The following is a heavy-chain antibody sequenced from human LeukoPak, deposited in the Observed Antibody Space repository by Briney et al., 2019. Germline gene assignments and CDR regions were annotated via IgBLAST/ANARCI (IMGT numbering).Heavy chain of an antibody. CDR2: IKQDGSEK. CDR1: GFTFSSYW. V-gene: IGHV3-7*03. J-gene: IGHJ4*02. D-gene: IGHD3-22*01. CDR3: ARPSQVASDSSGYLDY. Sequence: GGSLRLSCAASGFTFSSYWMSWVRQAPGKGLEWVANIKQDGSEKYYVDSVKGRFTISRDNAKNSLYLQMNSLRVEDTAVYYCARPSQVASDSSGYLDYWGQGTPVTVSS.